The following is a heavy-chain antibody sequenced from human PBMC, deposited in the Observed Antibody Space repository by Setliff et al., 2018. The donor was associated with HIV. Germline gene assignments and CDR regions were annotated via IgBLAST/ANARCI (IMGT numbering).Heavy chain of an antibody. V-gene: IGHV4-61*02. CDR2: IYTSGRT. Sequence: PSETLSLTCTVSGGSISSGSHYWSWIRQPAGKGLEWIGLIYTSGRTNYNPSLKSRVTISVDRSKNQFSLNLSSVTAADTALYYCARHGYSSDLRISYCDSWGQGSLVTVSS. CDR3: ARHGYSSDLRISYCDS. J-gene: IGHJ4*02. CDR1: GGSISSGSHY. D-gene: IGHD5-18*01.